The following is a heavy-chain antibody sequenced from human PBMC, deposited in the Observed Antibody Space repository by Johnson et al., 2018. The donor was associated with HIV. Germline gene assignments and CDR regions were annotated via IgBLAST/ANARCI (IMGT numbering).Heavy chain of an antibody. CDR2: IRYDGRNK. CDR3: AKDWGIAAAGTDAFDI. D-gene: IGHD6-13*01. Sequence: HVQLVESGGGVVQPGGSLRLSCAASGFIFSIYGMHWVRQAPGKGLEWVAFIRYDGRNKYYADSVKGRFTISRDNSKNTLYLQMNSLRAEDTAVYYCAKDWGIAAAGTDAFDIWGQGTMVTVSS. CDR1: GFIFSIYG. J-gene: IGHJ3*02. V-gene: IGHV3-30*02.